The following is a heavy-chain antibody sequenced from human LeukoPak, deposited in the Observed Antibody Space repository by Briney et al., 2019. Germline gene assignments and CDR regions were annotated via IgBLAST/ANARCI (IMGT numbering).Heavy chain of an antibody. CDR3: VLERHGHLYIDA. CDR2: ISSSGSTI. CDR1: GFTFSSYE. Sequence: PGRSLRLSCAASGFTFSSYEMNWVRQAPGKGLEWVSYISSSGSTIYYADSVKGRFTVSRDNAKNSLYLQMNSLRAEDTAIYYCVLERHGHLYIDAWGRGTTVTVSS. V-gene: IGHV3-48*03. J-gene: IGHJ6*03. D-gene: IGHD2-8*01.